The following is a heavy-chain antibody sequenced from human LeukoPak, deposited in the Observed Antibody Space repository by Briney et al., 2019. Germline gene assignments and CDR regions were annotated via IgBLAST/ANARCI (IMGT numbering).Heavy chain of an antibody. CDR1: GVTFSSYS. Sequence: GGSLRLSCAASGVTFSSYSMNRVRQAPGKGMEWVSYIRSSSSYIYYADSVKGRVTISRDNAKKSLYLQMNSLRAEDTAVYYCARDGSGSYFFDYWGQGTPVTVSS. V-gene: IGHV3-21*01. CDR3: ARDGSGSYFFDY. CDR2: IRSSSSYI. D-gene: IGHD3-10*01. J-gene: IGHJ4*02.